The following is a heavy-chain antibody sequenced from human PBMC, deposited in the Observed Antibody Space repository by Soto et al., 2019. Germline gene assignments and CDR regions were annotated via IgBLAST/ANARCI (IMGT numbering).Heavy chain of an antibody. CDR3: AREVPYGYSRFDY. D-gene: IGHD5-18*01. CDR2: VNAGNDNT. J-gene: IGHJ4*02. Sequence: VHLVQSGAEVKKPGASVKVSCKTSGYTFTNNVIHWVRHAPGQRLEWMGWVNAGNDNTKWSREFQGRLTLTKDTSATTDYMELSSLTSEYTAIYFCAREVPYGYSRFDYWGQGTLVTVSS. V-gene: IGHV1-3*01. CDR1: GYTFTNNV.